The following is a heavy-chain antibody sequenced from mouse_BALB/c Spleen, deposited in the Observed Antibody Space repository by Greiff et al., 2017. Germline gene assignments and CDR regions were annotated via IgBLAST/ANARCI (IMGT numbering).Heavy chain of an antibody. D-gene: IGHD4-1*01. CDR1: GYTFTSYW. CDR2: IYPGDGDT. Sequence: VHLVESGAELARPGASVKLSCKASGYTFTSYWMQWVKQRPGQGLEWIGAIYPGDGDTRYTQKFKGKATLTADKSSSTAYMQLSSLASEDSAVYYCARDWYYAMDYWGQGTSVTVSS. J-gene: IGHJ4*01. V-gene: IGHV1-87*01. CDR3: ARDWYYAMDY.